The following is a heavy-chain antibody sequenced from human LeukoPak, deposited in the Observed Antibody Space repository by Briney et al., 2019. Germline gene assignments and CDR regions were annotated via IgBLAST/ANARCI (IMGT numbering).Heavy chain of an antibody. V-gene: IGHV3-23*01. Sequence: GGSLRLSCAASGFTFSSYAMSWVRQAPGKGLEWVSAISGSGGSTYYADSVKGRFTISRDNSKNTLYLQMNSLRAEDTAVYYCASRGVYCSSTSCYKAARYYGMDVWGQGTTVTVSS. J-gene: IGHJ6*02. CDR1: GFTFSSYA. D-gene: IGHD2-2*02. CDR2: ISGSGGST. CDR3: ASRGVYCSSTSCYKAARYYGMDV.